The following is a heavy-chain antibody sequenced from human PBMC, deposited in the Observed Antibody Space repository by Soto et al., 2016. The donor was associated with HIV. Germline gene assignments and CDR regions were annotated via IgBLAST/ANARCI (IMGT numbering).Heavy chain of an antibody. J-gene: IGHJ5*02. D-gene: IGHD6-19*01. CDR2: INPNSGGT. CDR1: GYTFTGYY. Sequence: QVQLVQSGAEVKKPGASVKVSCKASGYTFTGYYMHWVRQAPGQGLEWMGWINPNSGGTNYAQKFQGRVTMTRDTSISTAYMELRSLRSDDTAVYYCGRDQYSGWYERAANWFDPWGQGTLVTVSS. CDR3: GRDQYSGWYERAANWFDP. V-gene: IGHV1-2*02.